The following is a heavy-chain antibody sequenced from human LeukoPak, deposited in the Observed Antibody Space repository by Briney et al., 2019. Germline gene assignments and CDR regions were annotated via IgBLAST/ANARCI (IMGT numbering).Heavy chain of an antibody. CDR2: IYYSGST. CDR1: GGSISSYY. CDR3: ARSMVNGDFDY. V-gene: IGHV4-59*01. Sequence: SETLSLTCTVSGGSISSYYWSWIRQPPGKGLEWIGYIYYSGSTNYNPSLKSRVIISVDTSKNQFSLKLSSVTAADTAVYYCARSMVNGDFDYWGQGTLVTVSS. D-gene: IGHD5-18*01. J-gene: IGHJ4*02.